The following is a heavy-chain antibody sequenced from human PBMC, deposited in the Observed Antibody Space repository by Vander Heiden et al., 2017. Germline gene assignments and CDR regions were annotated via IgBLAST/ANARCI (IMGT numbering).Heavy chain of an antibody. CDR3: AREGRLHWFPH. J-gene: IGHJ5*02. CDR2: VSPKSGET. V-gene: IGHV1-2*02. CDR1: GYSFTGHY. D-gene: IGHD4-17*01. Sequence: QVQLVQSGTEVKKPGASVNVSCKAYGYSFTGHYVHWVRQAPGGRLEWRGWVSPKSGETSYAQNFLGRVTMTADTSINTVYMKLTRLSSDDTAIYFCAREGRLHWFPHWGQGSRVTVSS.